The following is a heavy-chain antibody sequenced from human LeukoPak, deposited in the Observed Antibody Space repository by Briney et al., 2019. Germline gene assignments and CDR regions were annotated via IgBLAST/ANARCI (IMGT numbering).Heavy chain of an antibody. CDR3: ARHMWFGPGQLYYYMDV. CDR2: IYYSGST. J-gene: IGHJ6*03. CDR1: GGSISSSSYY. D-gene: IGHD3-10*01. Sequence: SETLCVTCTVSGGSISSSSYYWGWIRQPPGKGLEWIGSIYYSGSTYYNPSLKSRVTISVDTSKNQFSLKLSSVTAADTAVYYCARHMWFGPGQLYYYMDVWGKGTTVTVSS. V-gene: IGHV4-39*01.